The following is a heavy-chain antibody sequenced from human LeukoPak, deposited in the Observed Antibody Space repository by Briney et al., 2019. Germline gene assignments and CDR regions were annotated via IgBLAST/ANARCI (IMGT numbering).Heavy chain of an antibody. D-gene: IGHD1-26*01. CDR2: VSASGGST. J-gene: IGHJ4*02. CDR1: GFTFSNYA. V-gene: IGHV3-23*01. Sequence: PGGSLRLSCAASGFTFSNYAMNWVRQAPGKGLEWVSTVSASGGSTYYADSVKGRFTISRDNSKNTLYMQMNSLRAEDTAVYYCAKDQRVGATGSHFDYWGQGTPVTVSS. CDR3: AKDQRVGATGSHFDY.